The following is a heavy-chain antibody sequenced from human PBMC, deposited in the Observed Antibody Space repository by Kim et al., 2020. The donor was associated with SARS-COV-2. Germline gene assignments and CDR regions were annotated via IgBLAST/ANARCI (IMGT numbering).Heavy chain of an antibody. Sequence: LKSRVTISVDTSKNQFSLKLSSVTAADTAVYYCARGDYGSGSYPKYGMDVWGQGTTVTVSS. V-gene: IGHV4-34*01. D-gene: IGHD3-10*01. CDR3: ARGDYGSGSYPKYGMDV. J-gene: IGHJ6*02.